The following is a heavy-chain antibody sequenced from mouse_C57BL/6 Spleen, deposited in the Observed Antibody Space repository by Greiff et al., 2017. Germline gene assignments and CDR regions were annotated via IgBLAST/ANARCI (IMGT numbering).Heavy chain of an antibody. D-gene: IGHD1-1*02. CDR1: GFTFSDYG. J-gene: IGHJ2*01. CDR3: ARRLFFDY. Sequence: EVKLMESGGGLVKPGGSLKLSCAASGFTFSDYGMHGVRQAPEKGLEWVAYISSGSSTIYYADTVKGRFTISRDNAKNTLFLQMTSLRSEDTAMYYCARRLFFDYWGQGTTLTVSS. CDR2: ISSGSSTI. V-gene: IGHV5-17*01.